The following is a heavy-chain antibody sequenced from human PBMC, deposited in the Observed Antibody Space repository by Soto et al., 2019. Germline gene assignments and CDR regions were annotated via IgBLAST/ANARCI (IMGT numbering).Heavy chain of an antibody. Sequence: QVQLVQSGAEVKQPGASVKVSCKTSGYTFTNFGLSWVRQAPGQGLEWMGWISAYNGNTNSAQNFQGRVTMTTDTSTSTAYMELRSLRSDDTAVEYGARGGTPSDYWGQGTLVTVSS. D-gene: IGHD3-16*01. CDR3: ARGGTPSDY. CDR1: GYTFTNFG. CDR2: ISAYNGNT. J-gene: IGHJ4*02. V-gene: IGHV1-18*01.